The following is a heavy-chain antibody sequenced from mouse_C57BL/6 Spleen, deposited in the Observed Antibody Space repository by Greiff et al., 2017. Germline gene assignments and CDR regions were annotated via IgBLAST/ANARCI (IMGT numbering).Heavy chain of an antibody. V-gene: IGHV1-15*01. Sequence: QVQLKQSGAELVRPGASVTLSCKASGYTFTDYEMHWVKQTPVHGLEWIGAIDPETGGTAYNQKFKGKAILTADKSSSTAYMELRSLTSEDSAVYYCTSGNSGYFDYWGQGTTLTVSS. J-gene: IGHJ2*01. CDR1: GYTFTDYE. D-gene: IGHD2-1*01. CDR3: TSGNSGYFDY. CDR2: IDPETGGT.